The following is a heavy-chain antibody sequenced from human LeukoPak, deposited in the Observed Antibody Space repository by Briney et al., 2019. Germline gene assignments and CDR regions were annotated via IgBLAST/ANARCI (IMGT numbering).Heavy chain of an antibody. CDR2: IKHDEREE. J-gene: IGHJ6*02. CDR3: ARDTITMIVVAYYYYYGMDV. Sequence: PGGSLRLSCVASGFTFSESWMTWVRQAPGKGLEWVASIKHDEREEYYADSVKGRFSMSRDNGKNSLYLQMNSLRAEDTAVYYCARDTITMIVVAYYYYYGMDVWGQGTTVTVSS. D-gene: IGHD3-22*01. V-gene: IGHV3-7*01. CDR1: GFTFSESW.